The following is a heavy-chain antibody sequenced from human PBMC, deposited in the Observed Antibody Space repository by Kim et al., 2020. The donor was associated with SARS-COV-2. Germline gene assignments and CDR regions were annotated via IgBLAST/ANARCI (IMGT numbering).Heavy chain of an antibody. D-gene: IGHD3-22*01. V-gene: IGHV3-11*01. CDR3: ARGGRTMIVVVAYCCGMDV. J-gene: IGHJ6*02. Sequence: GGSLRLSCAASGFTFSDYYMSWIRQAPGKGLEWVSYISSSGSTIYYTDSVKGRFTISRDNAKNSLYLQMNSLRAEDTAVYYCARGGRTMIVVVAYCCGMDVWGQGTTVTVSS. CDR1: GFTFSDYY. CDR2: ISSSGSTI.